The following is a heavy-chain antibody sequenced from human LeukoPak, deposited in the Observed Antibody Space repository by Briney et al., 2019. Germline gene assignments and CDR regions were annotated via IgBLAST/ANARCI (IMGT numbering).Heavy chain of an antibody. CDR1: GYTFTDYN. J-gene: IGHJ2*01. V-gene: IGHV1-18*01. CDR3: ARDLDWVFDL. D-gene: IGHD3-9*01. Sequence: ASVKVSCKASGYTFTDYNFSWVRQAPGQGLEWMGWISTYNGNTKYAQNLQGRVTMTTDTSTSTAYMELRSLRSDATAVYYCARDLDWVFDLWGRGTLVTVPS. CDR2: ISTYNGNT.